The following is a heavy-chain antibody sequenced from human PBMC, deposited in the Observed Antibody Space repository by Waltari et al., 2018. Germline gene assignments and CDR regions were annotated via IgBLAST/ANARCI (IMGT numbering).Heavy chain of an antibody. CDR3: ARDSSYGSFHY. CDR2: IYTSGST. J-gene: IGHJ4*02. Sequence: QVQLQESGPGLVKPSQTLSLTCSVSGGSIRSGSYYWTWIRQPAGKGLEWIGRIYTSGSTNYNPSLKSRVNISVDTSKNQFSLKLSSVTAADTAMYYCARDSSYGSFHYWGQGTLVTVSS. CDR1: GGSIRSGSYY. V-gene: IGHV4-61*02. D-gene: IGHD4-17*01.